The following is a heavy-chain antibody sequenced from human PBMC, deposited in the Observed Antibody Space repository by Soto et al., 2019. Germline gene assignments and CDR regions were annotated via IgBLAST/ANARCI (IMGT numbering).Heavy chain of an antibody. J-gene: IGHJ4*02. V-gene: IGHV3-23*01. CDR2: ISGNGGKT. D-gene: IGHD5-12*01. CDR3: AKEWTPRRGFDF. CDR1: GFTFRSYA. Sequence: GGSLRLSCAASGFTFRSYALSWVRQAPGKGLEWAASISGNGGKTYYADSVKGRFTFSRDNSKNTLYLQMNSLRVEDTAVYYCAKEWTPRRGFDFWGQGALVTVSS.